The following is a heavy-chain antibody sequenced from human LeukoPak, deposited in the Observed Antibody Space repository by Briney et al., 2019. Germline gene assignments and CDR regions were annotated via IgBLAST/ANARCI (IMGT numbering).Heavy chain of an antibody. D-gene: IGHD2-2*01. J-gene: IGHJ6*02. CDR2: IYYSRST. Sequence: SQTLSLTCTVSGGSISSGGYYWSWIRQHPGKGLEWIGYIYYSRSTYYNPSLKSRVTISVDTSKNQFSLKLSSVTAADTAVYYCARDRISRGEYQLLPYYYYGMDVWGQGTTVTVSS. CDR1: GGSISSGGYY. V-gene: IGHV4-31*03. CDR3: ARDRISRGEYQLLPYYYYGMDV.